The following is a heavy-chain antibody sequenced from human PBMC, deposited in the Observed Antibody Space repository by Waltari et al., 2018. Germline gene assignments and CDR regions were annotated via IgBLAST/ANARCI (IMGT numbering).Heavy chain of an antibody. J-gene: IGHJ6*03. CDR1: GFSFSSYA. CDR2: ISGSGGST. V-gene: IGHV3-23*04. Sequence: EVQMVESGGGLVQPGGSLRLSCAASGFSFSSYAMSWARQAQGKGLEWVSAISGSGGSTYYADSVKGRFTISRDNSKNTLYLQMNSLRSEDTAVYYCANSPHYYYMDVWGKGTTVTVSS. CDR3: ANSPHYYYMDV.